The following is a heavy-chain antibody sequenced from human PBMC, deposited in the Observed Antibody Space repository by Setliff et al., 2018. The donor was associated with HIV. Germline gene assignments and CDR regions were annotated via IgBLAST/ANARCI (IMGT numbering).Heavy chain of an antibody. Sequence: SETLSLTCTVSGDSFSSNTNHWGWIRQPPGKGLEWIGNIFHSGTTYYNPSLKSRVTISVDTSKNQFSLKLSSVTAADTAVYYCARHSFPFGGKGVDYWGQGTLVTVSS. CDR1: GDSFSSNTNH. J-gene: IGHJ4*02. CDR2: IFHSGTT. D-gene: IGHD2-15*01. V-gene: IGHV4-39*07. CDR3: ARHSFPFGGKGVDY.